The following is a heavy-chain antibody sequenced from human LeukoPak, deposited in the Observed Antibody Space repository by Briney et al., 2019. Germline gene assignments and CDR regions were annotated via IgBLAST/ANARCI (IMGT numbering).Heavy chain of an antibody. CDR3: ARGPRDYDILTGSFDY. J-gene: IGHJ4*02. Sequence: GESLKISCKGSGYSFTSYWIGWVRQMPGKGLEWMWIIYPGDSDTRYSPSFQGQVTISADKSISTAYLQWSSLKASDTAMYYCARGPRDYDILTGSFDYWGQGTLVTVSS. D-gene: IGHD3-9*01. CDR1: GYSFTSYW. CDR2: IYPGDSDT. V-gene: IGHV5-51*01.